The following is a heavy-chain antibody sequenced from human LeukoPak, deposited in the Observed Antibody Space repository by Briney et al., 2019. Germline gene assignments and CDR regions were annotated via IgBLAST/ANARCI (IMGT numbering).Heavy chain of an antibody. CDR2: IYYSGST. V-gene: IGHV4-59*01. D-gene: IGHD3-9*01. CDR3: ASNGDILTGYYTFDY. Sequence: PSETLSLTCTGSGGSISSYYWSWIRQPPGKGREWIGYIYYSGSTNDNPSLKSRVTISVDTYKNQFSLKLSSVTAADTAVYYCASNGDILTGYYTFDYWGQGTLVTVSS. CDR1: GGSISSYY. J-gene: IGHJ4*02.